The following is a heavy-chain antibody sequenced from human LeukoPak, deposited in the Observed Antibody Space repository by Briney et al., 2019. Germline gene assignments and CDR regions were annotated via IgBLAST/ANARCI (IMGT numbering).Heavy chain of an antibody. J-gene: IGHJ4*02. V-gene: IGHV3-53*01. D-gene: IGHD3-22*01. CDR3: GRDFLRSSGSY. Sequence: PGGSLRLSCAASGFSVSSNYMSWVRQPPGKGLEWVSFVYNDGRTYYAASVKGRFTISIDTSKNTLYLQLNTLRPADTSVYFCGRDFLRSSGSYWGRGTLVTVSS. CDR1: GFSVSSNY. CDR2: VYNDGRT.